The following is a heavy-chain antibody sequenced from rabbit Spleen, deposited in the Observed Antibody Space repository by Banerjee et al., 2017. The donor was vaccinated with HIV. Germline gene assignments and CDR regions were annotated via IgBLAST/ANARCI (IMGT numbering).Heavy chain of an antibody. D-gene: IGHD1-1*01. J-gene: IGHJ6*01. CDR2: IDSGSSGFS. V-gene: IGHV1S40*01. Sequence: QSFEESGGDLVKPGTSLTLTCIASGVSFSGSSYMCWVRQAPGKGLEWIACIDSGSSGFSYFASWAKGRFTISKTASTTVTLHMTSLTAADTATYFCARDTSSSFSSYGMDLWGQGTLVTVS. CDR1: GVSFSGSSY. CDR3: ARDTSSSFSSYGMDL.